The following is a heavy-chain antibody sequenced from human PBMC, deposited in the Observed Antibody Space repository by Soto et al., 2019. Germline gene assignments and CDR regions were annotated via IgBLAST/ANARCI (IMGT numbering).Heavy chain of an antibody. D-gene: IGHD2-2*02. J-gene: IGHJ5*02. V-gene: IGHV1-69*01. CDR2: IIPIFGTA. Sequence: QVQLVQSGAEVKKPGSSVKVSCKASGGTFSSYAISWVRQAPGQWLEWMGGIIPIFGTANYEQEFQGRVTITADESTSTGYMELSSLRSEDTAVYYCARVVVPAAIIVSWFDPWGQGTLVTVSS. CDR1: GGTFSSYA. CDR3: ARVVVPAAIIVSWFDP.